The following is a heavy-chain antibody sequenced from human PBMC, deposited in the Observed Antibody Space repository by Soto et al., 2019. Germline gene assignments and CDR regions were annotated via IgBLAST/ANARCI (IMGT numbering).Heavy chain of an antibody. V-gene: IGHV4-59*01. CDR1: GGSISSYY. CDR3: AREGVTPSYYYYYGMDV. D-gene: IGHD5-18*01. CDR2: ISYMGST. J-gene: IGHJ6*02. Sequence: QVQLQESGPGLVKPSETLSLTCTVSGGSISSYYWSWIRQPPGKELEWIGNISYMGSTNHNPSLKSRVTLSGDPSKNQFSLKVRSVTAADTAVYYCAREGVTPSYYYYYGMDVWGQGTTVTVSS.